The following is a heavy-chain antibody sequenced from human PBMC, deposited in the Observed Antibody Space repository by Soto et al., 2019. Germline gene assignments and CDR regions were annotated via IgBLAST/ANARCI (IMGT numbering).Heavy chain of an antibody. Sequence: ASVKVSCKTSGYTFSNDGITGVRQAPGQPLEWLGWISLYSDGTSYAQKFRGRVSMTTDTSTTTAYMELRSLRSDDTAVYYCARVVPGAEAWFGPWGQGTLVTVSS. CDR3: ARVVPGAEAWFGP. V-gene: IGHV1-18*01. CDR1: GYTFSNDG. J-gene: IGHJ5*02. CDR2: ISLYSDGT.